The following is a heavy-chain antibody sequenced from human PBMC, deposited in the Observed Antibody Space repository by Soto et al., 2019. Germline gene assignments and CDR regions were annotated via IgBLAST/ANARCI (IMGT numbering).Heavy chain of an antibody. Sequence: ASVKVSCKASGFTFTSSAMQWVRQARGQRLEWIGWIVVGSGNTNYAQKFQERVTITRDMSTSTAYMKLSSLRTEDTAVYYCAYCSGGSFVRPLDAFDIWGQGTMVTVSS. D-gene: IGHD2-15*01. J-gene: IGHJ3*02. CDR1: GFTFTSSA. CDR2: IVVGSGNT. V-gene: IGHV1-58*02. CDR3: AYCSGGSFVRPLDAFDI.